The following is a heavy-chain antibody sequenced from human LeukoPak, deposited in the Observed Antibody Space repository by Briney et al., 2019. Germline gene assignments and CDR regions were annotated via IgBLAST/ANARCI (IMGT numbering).Heavy chain of an antibody. J-gene: IGHJ5*02. CDR2: INPNSGGT. CDR1: GYTFTGYY. Sequence: ASVKVSCKASGYTFTGYYMHWVRQAPGQGLEWMGWINPNSGGTNYAQKFQGRVTMTRDTSISTAYMELSRLRSDDTAVYYCARGEYSYGKGDWFDPWGQRTLVTVSS. CDR3: ARGEYSYGKGDWFDP. D-gene: IGHD5-18*01. V-gene: IGHV1-2*02.